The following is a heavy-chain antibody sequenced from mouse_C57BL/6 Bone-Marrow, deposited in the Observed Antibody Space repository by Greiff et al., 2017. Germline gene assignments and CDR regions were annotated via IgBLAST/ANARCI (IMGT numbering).Heavy chain of an antibody. CDR3: TFITTVPGDY. D-gene: IGHD1-1*01. Sequence: VQLQQSGAELVRPGASVKLSCTASGFNIKDDYMHWVKQRPEQGLEWIGWIDPENGDTEYASKFQGKATITADTSANTAYLQLSSLTSEDTAVYYCTFITTVPGDYWGQGTTLTVSS. CDR1: GFNIKDDY. J-gene: IGHJ2*01. CDR2: IDPENGDT. V-gene: IGHV14-4*01.